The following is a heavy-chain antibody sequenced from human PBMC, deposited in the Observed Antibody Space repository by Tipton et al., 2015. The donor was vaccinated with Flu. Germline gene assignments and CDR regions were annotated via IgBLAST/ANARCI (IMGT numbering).Heavy chain of an antibody. D-gene: IGHD3-22*01. V-gene: IGHV4-39*07. Sequence: LSLTCTVSGGSISSTYYWGWIRQPPGKGLEWIGSIFYSGSFSGGSTYYNPSLKSRVTISVDTSKNQFSLKLSSVTAADTAIYYCARDSPYDSSGYYSDYWGQGTQVTVSS. J-gene: IGHJ4*02. CDR3: ARDSPYDSSGYYSDY. CDR1: GGSISSTYY. CDR2: IFYSGSFSGGST.